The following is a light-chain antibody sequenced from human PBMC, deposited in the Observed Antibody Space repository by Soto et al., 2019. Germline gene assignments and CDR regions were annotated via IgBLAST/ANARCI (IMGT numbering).Light chain of an antibody. J-gene: IGKJ4*01. CDR1: QDISNY. V-gene: IGKV1-33*01. Sequence: DIQMTQSPSSLSASVGDIVTITFQASQDISNYLNWYQQKPGKAPKLLIYDASNLETGVPSRFSGSGSGTDFTFTISSLQPEDIATYYCQQYDNLPLTFGGGTKVDIK. CDR3: QQYDNLPLT. CDR2: DAS.